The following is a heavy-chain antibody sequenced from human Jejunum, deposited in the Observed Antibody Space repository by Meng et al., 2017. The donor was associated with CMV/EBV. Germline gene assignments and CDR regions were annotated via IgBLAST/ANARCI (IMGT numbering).Heavy chain of an antibody. Sequence: SCKASGYAFTGYQMQWVRQAPGQGLEWVGRINTKNGDTKYAEKFQGRVTMTRDTSITTAYMEVSRLRSDDTALYYCATTYSGRYETSWGQGTLVTVSS. CDR1: GYAFTGYQ. CDR2: INTKNGDT. D-gene: IGHD1-26*01. J-gene: IGHJ4*02. V-gene: IGHV1-2*06. CDR3: ATTYSGRYETS.